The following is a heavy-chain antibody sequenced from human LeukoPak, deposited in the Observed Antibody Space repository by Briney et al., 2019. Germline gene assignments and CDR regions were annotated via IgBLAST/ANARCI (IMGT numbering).Heavy chain of an antibody. V-gene: IGHV4-59*01. D-gene: IGHD5-18*01. CDR3: ARVTGYSYGYWYYYYGMDV. Sequence: SETLSLTCTVSGGSISSYYWSWIRQPPGKGLEWIGYMYYSGSTNYNPSLKSRVTISVDTSKNQFSLKLSSVTAADTAVYYCARVTGYSYGYWYYYYGMDVWGQGTTVTVSS. CDR1: GGSISSYY. CDR2: MYYSGST. J-gene: IGHJ6*02.